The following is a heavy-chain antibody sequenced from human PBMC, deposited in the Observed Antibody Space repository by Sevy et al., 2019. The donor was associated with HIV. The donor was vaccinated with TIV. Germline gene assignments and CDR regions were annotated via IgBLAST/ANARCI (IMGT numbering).Heavy chain of an antibody. CDR3: ARDGTTPGVFDY. D-gene: IGHD2-15*01. CDR2: ISYDGSNK. Sequence: GGSLRLSCAASGFTFSSYAMHWVRQAPGKGLEWVAVISYDGSNKYYADSVKGRFTISRDNSKNTLYLKMNSLRAGDTAVYYCARDGTTPGVFDYWGQGTLVTVSS. J-gene: IGHJ4*02. CDR1: GFTFSSYA. V-gene: IGHV3-30-3*01.